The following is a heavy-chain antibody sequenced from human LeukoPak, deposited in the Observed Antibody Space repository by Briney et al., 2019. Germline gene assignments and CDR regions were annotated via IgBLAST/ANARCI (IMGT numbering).Heavy chain of an antibody. J-gene: IGHJ6*02. D-gene: IGHD3-22*01. V-gene: IGHV3-21*01. CDR2: ISSSSSYI. CDR3: ARSLPPDYYDSSGYRYGMDV. Sequence: GGSLRLSCAASGFTFSTYIMNWVRQAPGKGLEWVSSISSSSSYIYYADSVKGRFTISRDNAKNSLYLQMNSLRAEDTAVYYCARSLPPDYYDSSGYRYGMDVWGQGTTVTVSS. CDR1: GFTFSTYI.